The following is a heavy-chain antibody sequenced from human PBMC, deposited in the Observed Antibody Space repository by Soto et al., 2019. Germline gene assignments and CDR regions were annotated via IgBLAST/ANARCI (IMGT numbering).Heavy chain of an antibody. CDR1: GFTFSSYS. V-gene: IGHV3-21*01. D-gene: IGHD6-13*01. J-gene: IGHJ4*02. CDR3: VRRAAAGIHFDY. CDR2: ISSSSSYI. Sequence: EVQLVESGGGLVKPGGSLRLSCAASGFTFSSYSMNWVRQAPGKGLEWVSSISSSSSYIYYADSVKGRFTISRDNAKNSLYLQMNSLRAEDTAVYYCVRRAAAGIHFDYWGQGTLVTVSS.